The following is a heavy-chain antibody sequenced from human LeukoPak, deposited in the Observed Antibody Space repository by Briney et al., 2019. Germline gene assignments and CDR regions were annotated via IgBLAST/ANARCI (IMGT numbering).Heavy chain of an antibody. J-gene: IGHJ4*02. CDR1: GFTFSSYA. Sequence: GGSLRLSCAASGFTFSSYAMSWVRQAPGKGLEWVSVTSGSGESTFYADSVKGRFTISRDNSKNTLSLQMNSLRAEDTAVYYCAKDPTMIVVVIPDYWGQGTLVTVSS. CDR3: AKDPTMIVVVIPDY. D-gene: IGHD3-22*01. CDR2: TSGSGEST. V-gene: IGHV3-23*01.